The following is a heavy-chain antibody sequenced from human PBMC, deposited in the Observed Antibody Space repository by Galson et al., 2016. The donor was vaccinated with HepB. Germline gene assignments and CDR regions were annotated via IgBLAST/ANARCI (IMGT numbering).Heavy chain of an antibody. CDR1: GFPLTTSGMC. CDR3: ARSRYSSGWQSYFDF. D-gene: IGHD6-19*01. CDR2: IDWEPDK. Sequence: PALVKPTQTLTLTCSFSGFPLTTSGMCLTWIRQPPGKALEWLGVIDWEPDKHYRTSLKTRLTISKDSSRNQVVLTMTNMDPVDTATYYCARSRYSSGWQSYFDFWGQGILVTVSS. V-gene: IGHV2-70*01. J-gene: IGHJ4*02.